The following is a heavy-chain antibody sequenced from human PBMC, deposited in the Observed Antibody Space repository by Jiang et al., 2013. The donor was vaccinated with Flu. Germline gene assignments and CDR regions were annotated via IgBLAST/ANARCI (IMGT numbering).Heavy chain of an antibody. CDR3: ARDSSLNWFDP. V-gene: IGHV6-1*01. J-gene: IGHJ5*02. CDR1: GDSVSTNRAT. CDR2: TYYRSRWIY. Sequence: QTLSLTCAISGDSVSTNRATWNWLRQSPSRGLEWLGRTYYRSRWIYDYAVSVKSRITINPDTSKNQFSLQLNSVTPEDTAVYYCARDSSLNWFDPWGQGTLVTVSS.